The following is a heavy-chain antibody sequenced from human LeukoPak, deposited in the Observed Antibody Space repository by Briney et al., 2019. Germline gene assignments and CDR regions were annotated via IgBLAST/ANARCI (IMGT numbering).Heavy chain of an antibody. CDR3: ARLYQDDAFDI. CDR2: MNPNSGNT. CDR1: GYTFTSYD. J-gene: IGHJ3*02. D-gene: IGHD2-2*02. Sequence: ASVKVSCKASGYTFTSYDINWVRQASGQGLEWMGWMNPNSGNTGYAQKFQGRVTITRNTSISTAYMELSSLRSEDTAVYYCARLYQDDAFDIWGQGTMVTVSS. V-gene: IGHV1-8*03.